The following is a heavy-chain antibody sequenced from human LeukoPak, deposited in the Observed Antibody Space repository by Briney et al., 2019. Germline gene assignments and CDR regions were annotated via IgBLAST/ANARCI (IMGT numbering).Heavy chain of an antibody. Sequence: GGSLRLSCAASGFTVSSKYMSWVRQAPGKGLEWLSVLYSGGDTYYADSVKGRFIISRDNSKNTLYLQMNSLGAEDTAVYYCARDYSGSGWDYYDYWGQGTLVTVSS. D-gene: IGHD5-12*01. J-gene: IGHJ4*02. CDR3: ARDYSGSGWDYYDY. V-gene: IGHV3-53*01. CDR1: GFTVSSKY. CDR2: LYSGGDT.